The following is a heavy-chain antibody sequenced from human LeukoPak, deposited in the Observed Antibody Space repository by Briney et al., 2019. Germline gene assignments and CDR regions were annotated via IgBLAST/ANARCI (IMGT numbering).Heavy chain of an antibody. J-gene: IGHJ4*02. CDR2: ISHSGATV. Sequence: KPGGSLRLSCTASGFRFSDYYMNWFRQTPGKGPEWLLYISHSGATVQYADSVRGRFTVSRDNHKNTLYLQMTSLRVEDTAVYYCARDGACDDASGYRADFWGQGTLVTVSS. V-gene: IGHV3-11*01. CDR1: GFRFSDYY. D-gene: IGHD3-22*01. CDR3: ARDGACDDASGYRADF.